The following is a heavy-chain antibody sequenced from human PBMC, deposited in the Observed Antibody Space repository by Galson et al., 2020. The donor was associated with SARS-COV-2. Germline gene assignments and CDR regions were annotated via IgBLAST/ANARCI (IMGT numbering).Heavy chain of an antibody. CDR1: GYSFTSNW. D-gene: IGHD2-15*01. V-gene: IGHV5-51*01. CDR2: IYPGDSDT. CDR3: ATYCSGASCYRGDAFDI. Sequence: GESLKISCKGSGYSFTSNWIGWVRQMPGKGLEWMGRIYPGDSDTRYRPSFQGQVTISADKSINTAYLQWSSLKASDTAMYYCATYCSGASCYRGDAFDIWGQGTMVTVSS. J-gene: IGHJ3*02.